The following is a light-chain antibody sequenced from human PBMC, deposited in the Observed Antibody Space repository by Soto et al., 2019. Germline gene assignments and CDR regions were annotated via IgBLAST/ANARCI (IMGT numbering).Light chain of an antibody. CDR2: DAS. CDR3: QQYTSNSCT. Sequence: IQMTQCPFTLSASVGDSVTITCRASQCLXSWLAWYQQKPGKAPQLLXSDASTLKTGGPSRLSASGSATEFTPIISSLHHYYCATYYLQQYTSNSCTFGQGTKVDIK. CDR1: QCLXSW. V-gene: IGKV1-5*01. J-gene: IGKJ1*01.